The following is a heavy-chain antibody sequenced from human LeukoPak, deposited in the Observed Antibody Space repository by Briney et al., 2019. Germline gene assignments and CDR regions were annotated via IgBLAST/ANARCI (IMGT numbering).Heavy chain of an antibody. V-gene: IGHV4-34*01. CDR2: INHSGST. CDR1: GGSFSGYY. Sequence: SETLSLTCAVYGGSFSGYYWSWIRQPPGKGLEWIGEINHSGSTNYNPSLKSRVTISVDTSKNQFSLKLSSVTAADTAVYYCAREYKKEQLWPNRLYYYMDVWGKGTTVTVSS. J-gene: IGHJ6*03. D-gene: IGHD5-18*01. CDR3: AREYKKEQLWPNRLYYYMDV.